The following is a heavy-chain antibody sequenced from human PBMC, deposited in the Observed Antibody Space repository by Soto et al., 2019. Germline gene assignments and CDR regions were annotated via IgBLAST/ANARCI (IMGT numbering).Heavy chain of an antibody. Sequence: EVQLLESGGGLVQPGGSLRRSCAASGFTFSSSAMSWVRQAPGKGLEWVSAISGSGGSTYYADSVKGRFTISRDNSKNTLYLQMTRLRAEDTAVYYCAKEDMERAYFDYWGQGTLVTVSA. CDR3: AKEDMERAYFDY. CDR2: ISGSGGST. CDR1: GFTFSSSA. J-gene: IGHJ4*02. V-gene: IGHV3-23*01. D-gene: IGHD3-3*01.